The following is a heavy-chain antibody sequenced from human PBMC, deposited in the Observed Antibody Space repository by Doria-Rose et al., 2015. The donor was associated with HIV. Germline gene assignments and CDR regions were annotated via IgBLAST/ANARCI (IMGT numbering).Heavy chain of an antibody. V-gene: IGHV4-31*03. CDR3: ARMGSYRELDY. CDR1: GASVISRGYY. CDR2: TYYTGTS. J-gene: IGHJ4*02. Sequence: VKPSETLSLTCSVSGASVISRGYYWNWIRQVPGKGLESLGYTYYTGTSDYSPSLKSRLNMAVDTSKNQFSLKLSFVTVTDTAVYYCARMGSYRELDYWGQGARVIGSA. D-gene: IGHD3-3*01.